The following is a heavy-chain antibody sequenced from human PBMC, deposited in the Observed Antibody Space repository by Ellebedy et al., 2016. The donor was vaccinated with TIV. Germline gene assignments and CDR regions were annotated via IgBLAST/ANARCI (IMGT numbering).Heavy chain of an antibody. CDR2: IYDSGST. J-gene: IGHJ6*02. V-gene: IGHV4-39*01. D-gene: IGHD2-2*01. Sequence: SETLSLXCNVSGGSISGTYTSYYWGWLRQPPGKGLEWIGSIYDSGSTHSNPSLKSRVTISVDTSKGQFSLKLSSVTAADTAVYYCARYRSGIVVVPAHYGMDVWGQGTTVTVSS. CDR3: ARYRSGIVVVPAHYGMDV. CDR1: GGSISGTYTSYY.